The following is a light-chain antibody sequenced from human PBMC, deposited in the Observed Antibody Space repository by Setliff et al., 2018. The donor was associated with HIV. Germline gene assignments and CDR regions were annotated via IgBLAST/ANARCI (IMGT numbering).Light chain of an antibody. Sequence: QSVLTQPPSVSGSPGQSVTISCTGTSSDVGSSNRVSWYQQPPGTAPRLMIYEVSSRPSGVSNRFSGSKSDDTASLTISGLQAEDEADYYCSSYTRSATYVFGTGTKVTVL. CDR3: SSYTRSATYV. CDR2: EVS. V-gene: IGLV2-18*02. J-gene: IGLJ1*01. CDR1: SSDVGSSNR.